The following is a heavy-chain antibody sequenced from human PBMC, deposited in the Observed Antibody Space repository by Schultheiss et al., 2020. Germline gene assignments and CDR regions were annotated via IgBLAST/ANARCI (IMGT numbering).Heavy chain of an antibody. D-gene: IGHD3-22*01. J-gene: IGHJ4*02. CDR2: IIPIFGTA. V-gene: IGHV1-69*13. CDR1: GYTFTSYG. Sequence: SVKVSCKASGYTFTSYGISWVRQAPGQGLEWMGGIIPIFGTANYAQKFQGRVTITEDESTSTAYMELSSLRSEDTAVYYCARDRHPYYDSSGYLGNFDYWGQGTLVTVSS. CDR3: ARDRHPYYDSSGYLGNFDY.